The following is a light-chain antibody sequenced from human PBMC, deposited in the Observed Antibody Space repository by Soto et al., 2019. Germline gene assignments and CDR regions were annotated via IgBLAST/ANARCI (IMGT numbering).Light chain of an antibody. CDR3: AAWDDSLDGPV. J-gene: IGLJ2*01. Sequence: VLTQPPSASGTPGQRVTISCSGSSSNIGSNTVNWYQQLPGTAPKLLIYSNNQRPSGVPDRFSGSKSGTSASLAISGLQSEDEADYYCAAWDDSLDGPVFGGGTKLTVL. CDR2: SNN. V-gene: IGLV1-44*01. CDR1: SSNIGSNT.